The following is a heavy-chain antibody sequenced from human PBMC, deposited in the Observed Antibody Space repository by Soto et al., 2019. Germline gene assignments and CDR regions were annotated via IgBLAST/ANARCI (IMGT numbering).Heavy chain of an antibody. CDR3: ARDSGYCSGTSVNHYLDY. CDR2: IKWDASEK. V-gene: IGHV3-7*01. Sequence: PGGSLRLSCAASGFTFGIYWMSWVRQAPGKGLEWLATIKWDASEKKYVDSVKGRFTMSRDNAKNSLYLQMDSLRAEDTAVYYCARDSGYCSGTSVNHYLDYWGHGTLVTVSS. J-gene: IGHJ4*01. D-gene: IGHD3-10*01. CDR1: GFTFGIYW.